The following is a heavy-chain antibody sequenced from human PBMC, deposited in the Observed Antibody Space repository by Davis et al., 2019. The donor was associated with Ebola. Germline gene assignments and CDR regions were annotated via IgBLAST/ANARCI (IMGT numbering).Heavy chain of an antibody. D-gene: IGHD3-3*01. CDR3: ASFKIFGVVYDN. V-gene: IGHV3-48*03. CDR2: ISTSGNTK. J-gene: IGHJ4*02. Sequence: GGSLRLSCAASGFIFSSYEMNWVRQAPGKGLEWVSYISTSGNTKYYVDSVKGRFTISRDNAKNSLYLQMNSLRPEDTAVYFCASFKIFGVVYDNWGQGILVTVSS. CDR1: GFIFSSYE.